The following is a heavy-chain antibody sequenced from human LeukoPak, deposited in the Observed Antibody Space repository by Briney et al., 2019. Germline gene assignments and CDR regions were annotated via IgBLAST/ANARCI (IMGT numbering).Heavy chain of an antibody. CDR1: GFTFSDYY. Sequence: PGGALRLSCAASGFTFSDYYMTWIRQAPGQGLWWIGYIYHSGSTYYNPSLKSRVTISVDRSKNQFSLKLSSVTAADTAVYYCVGDQYYYGMDVWGQGTTVTVSS. CDR3: VGDQYYYGMDV. J-gene: IGHJ6*02. V-gene: IGHV4-34*08. D-gene: IGHD4-17*01. CDR2: IYHSGST.